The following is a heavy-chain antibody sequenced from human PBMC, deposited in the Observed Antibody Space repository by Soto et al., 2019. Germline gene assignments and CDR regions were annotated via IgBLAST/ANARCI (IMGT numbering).Heavy chain of an antibody. CDR2: LYYRGST. J-gene: IGHJ4*02. V-gene: IGHV4-39*01. Sequence: QLHLQESGPGLVKPSETLSLTCTVSGGSITSSSYYWGWIRQPPGKGLEWIGSLYYRGSTYYNPSLYSPVTISVDTSQCQFPQKRSSVTAADTAVYYCTRVSTGGYDILTGYSDYWGQGTLVTLSS. CDR3: TRVSTGGYDILTGYSDY. CDR1: GGSITSSSYY. D-gene: IGHD3-9*01.